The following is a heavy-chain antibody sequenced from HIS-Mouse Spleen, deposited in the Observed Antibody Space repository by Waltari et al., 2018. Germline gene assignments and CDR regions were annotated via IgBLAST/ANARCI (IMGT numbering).Heavy chain of an antibody. J-gene: IGHJ2*01. D-gene: IGHD6-13*01. CDR3: AREIPYSSSWYDWYFDL. CDR2: IYYSGST. V-gene: IGHV4-39*07. CDR1: GGSISSSSYY. Sequence: VKPSETLSLTCTVSGGSISSSSYYWGWIRQPPGKGLEWSGSIYYSGSTYYNPSLKSRVTISVDTSKNQFSLKLSSVTAADTAVYYCAREIPYSSSWYDWYFDLWGRGTLVTVSS.